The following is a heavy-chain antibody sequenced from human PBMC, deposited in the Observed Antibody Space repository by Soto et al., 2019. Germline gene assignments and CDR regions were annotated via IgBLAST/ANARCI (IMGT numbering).Heavy chain of an antibody. CDR2: IRSKAYGGTT. CDR3: TRDSTTYYDFWSGPMGPNYYYYGMEV. V-gene: IGHV3-49*03. J-gene: IGHJ6*01. CDR1: GFTFGDYA. D-gene: IGHD3-3*01. Sequence: PGGSLRLSCTASGFTFGDYAMSWFRQAPGKGLEWVGFIRSKAYGGTTEYAASVKGRFTISRDDSKSIAYLQMNSLKTEDTAVYYCTRDSTTYYDFWSGPMGPNYYYYGMEVRGQGTTVTVSS.